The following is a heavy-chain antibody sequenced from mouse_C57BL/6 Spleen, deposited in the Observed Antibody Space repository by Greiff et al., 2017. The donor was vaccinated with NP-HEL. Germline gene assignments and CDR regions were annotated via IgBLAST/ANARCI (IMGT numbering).Heavy chain of an antibody. J-gene: IGHJ4*01. D-gene: IGHD2-4*01. CDR2: INPNYGTT. CDR3: AREDYYDYDDAMDY. Sequence: VQLQQSGPELVKPGASMKISCKASGYSFTDYNMNWVKQSNGKSLEWIGVINPNYGTTSYNQKFKGKATLTVDQSSSTAYMQLNSLTSEDSAVYYCAREDYYDYDDAMDYWGQGTSVTVSS. V-gene: IGHV1-39*01. CDR1: GYSFTDYN.